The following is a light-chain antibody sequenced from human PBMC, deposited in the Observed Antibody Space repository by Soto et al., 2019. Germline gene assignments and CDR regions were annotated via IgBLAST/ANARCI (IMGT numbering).Light chain of an antibody. CDR3: QTWGTGIVV. J-gene: IGLJ2*01. CDR2: LNSDGSH. CDR1: SGHNMYA. V-gene: IGLV4-69*01. Sequence: QPVLTQSPSASASLGASVKLTCTLSSGHNMYAIAWHQQQPEKGPRYLMSLNSDGSHSKGDGIPDRFSGSSSGAERYLTISSLQSEDEADYYCQTWGTGIVVFGGGTKVTVL.